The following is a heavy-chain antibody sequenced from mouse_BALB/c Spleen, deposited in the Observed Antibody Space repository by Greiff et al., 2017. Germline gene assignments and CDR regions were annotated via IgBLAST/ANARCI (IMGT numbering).Heavy chain of an antibody. D-gene: IGHD1-1*01. CDR2: IDPYNGGT. CDR3: ARGDYGSSCPFAY. V-gene: IGHV1S135*01. CDR1: GYAFTSYN. Sequence: EVKLMESGPELVKPGASVKVSCKASGYAFTSYNMYWVKQSHGKSLEWIGYIDPYNGGTSYNQKFKGKATLTVDKSSSTAYMHLNSLTSEDSAVYYCARGDYGSSCPFAYWGQGTLVTVSA. J-gene: IGHJ3*01.